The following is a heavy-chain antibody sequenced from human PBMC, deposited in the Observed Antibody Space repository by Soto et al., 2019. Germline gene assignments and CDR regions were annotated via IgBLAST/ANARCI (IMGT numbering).Heavy chain of an antibody. CDR3: ARGWLDPYFDY. J-gene: IGHJ4*02. V-gene: IGHV4-31*03. CDR1: GGSISSGCYY. Sequence: QVQLQESGPGLVKPSQTLSLTCTVSGGSISSGCYYWSWIRQHPGKGLEWIGYIYYSGGTYYNPSLKSRVTISVDTAKNLFSLKRSSVTAADTAVYYCARGWLDPYFDYWGQGTLVTVSS. CDR2: IYYSGGT. D-gene: IGHD2-15*01.